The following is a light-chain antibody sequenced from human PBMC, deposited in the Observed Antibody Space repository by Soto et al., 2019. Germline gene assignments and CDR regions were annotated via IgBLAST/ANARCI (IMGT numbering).Light chain of an antibody. CDR1: NSNIGSNY. V-gene: IGLV1-47*01. CDR2: SNN. Sequence: SVLSQPPSASVTPRQRVSIPWSGSNSNIGSNYVYWYQQLPGTAPKLLIYSNNQRPSGVPDRFSGSKSGTSASLAISGLRSEDEADYYCAAWDDSLSGLYVFGTGTKVTVL. CDR3: AAWDDSLSGLYV. J-gene: IGLJ1*01.